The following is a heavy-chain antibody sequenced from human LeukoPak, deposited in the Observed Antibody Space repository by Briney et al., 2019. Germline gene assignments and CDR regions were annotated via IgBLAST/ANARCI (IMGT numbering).Heavy chain of an antibody. CDR1: GGTFSSYA. D-gene: IGHD2-15*01. V-gene: IGHV1-69*13. CDR2: IIPIFGTA. J-gene: IGHJ4*02. Sequence: SVKVSCKASGGTFSSYAISWVRQAPGQGLEWMGGIIPIFGTANYAQKFQGRVTITADESTSTAYMELSSLRSDDTAVYYCARGPPIVVVVAATGYYFDYWGQGTLVTVSS. CDR3: ARGPPIVVVVAATGYYFDY.